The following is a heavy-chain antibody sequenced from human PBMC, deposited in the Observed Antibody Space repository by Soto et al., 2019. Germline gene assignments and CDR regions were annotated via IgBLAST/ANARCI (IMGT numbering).Heavy chain of an antibody. D-gene: IGHD1-26*01. CDR1: GYTFTSSY. Sequence: VTVSCKASGYTFTSSYMHWVRQAPGQGLEWMGIINPSGGSTSYAQKFQGRVTMTRDTSTSTVYMELSSLRSEDTALYYCARAYIVGATGGFDPWGQGTLVTVSS. CDR3: ARAYIVGATGGFDP. V-gene: IGHV1-46*01. CDR2: INPSGGST. J-gene: IGHJ5*02.